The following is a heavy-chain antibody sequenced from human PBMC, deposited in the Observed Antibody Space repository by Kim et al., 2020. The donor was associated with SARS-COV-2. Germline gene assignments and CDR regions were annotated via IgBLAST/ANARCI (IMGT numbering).Heavy chain of an antibody. D-gene: IGHD5-12*01. V-gene: IGHV4-59*08. J-gene: IGHJ4*02. Sequence: SETLSLTCTVSSGSINNYYWSWIRHPPGKGLEWIGNIYYSGSTNYNPSLKSRVTISVDTSKNQFSLKMNSVTAADTAVYYCARQGRGYGGTFDFWGQGTL. CDR2: IYYSGST. CDR3: ARQGRGYGGTFDF. CDR1: SGSINNYY.